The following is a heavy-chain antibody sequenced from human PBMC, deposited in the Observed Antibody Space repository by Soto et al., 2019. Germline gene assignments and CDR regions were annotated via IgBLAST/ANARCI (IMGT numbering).Heavy chain of an antibody. CDR1: GFTFSSYG. CDR2: ISYDGSNK. Sequence: GGSLRLSCAASGFTFSSYGMHWVRQAPGKGLEWVAVISYDGSNKYYADSVKGRFTISRDNSKNTLYLQMNSLRAEDTAVYYCAKAENRAHYYYGMDVWGQGTTVTVSS. CDR3: AKAENRAHYYYGMDV. V-gene: IGHV3-30*18. J-gene: IGHJ6*02.